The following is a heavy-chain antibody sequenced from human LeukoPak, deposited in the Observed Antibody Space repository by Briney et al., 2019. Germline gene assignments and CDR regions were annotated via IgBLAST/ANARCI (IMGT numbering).Heavy chain of an antibody. Sequence: SETLSLTCPVSGASLIDNDYYWGWVRQPPGKGLEWMGSIYYTGSVYYNPSLESRVAISVDTSTFSLKLSSVTAADTAVYYCAGRKVRGVGYFDYWGQGTLVTVSS. CDR2: IYYTGSV. V-gene: IGHV4-39*07. J-gene: IGHJ4*02. CDR3: AGRKVRGVGYFDY. CDR1: GASLIDNDYY. D-gene: IGHD3-10*01.